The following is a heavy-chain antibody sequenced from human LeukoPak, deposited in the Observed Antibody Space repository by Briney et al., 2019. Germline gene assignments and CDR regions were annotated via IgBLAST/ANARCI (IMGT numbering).Heavy chain of an antibody. V-gene: IGHV3-30*18. CDR1: GFTFSSYG. D-gene: IGHD6-13*01. Sequence: GGSLRLSCAASGFTFSSYGTHWVRQAPGKGLEWVAVISYDGSNKYYADSVKGRFTISRDNSKNTLYLQMNSLRAEDTAVYYCAKEPLAKYYFDYWGQGTLVTVSS. CDR2: ISYDGSNK. J-gene: IGHJ4*02. CDR3: AKEPLAKYYFDY.